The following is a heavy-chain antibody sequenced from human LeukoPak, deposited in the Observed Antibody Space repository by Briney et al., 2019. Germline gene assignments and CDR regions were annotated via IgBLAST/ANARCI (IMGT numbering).Heavy chain of an antibody. V-gene: IGHV1-2*06. D-gene: IGHD1-26*01. CDR3: ARGYRTVGAIEYFQH. CDR2: INPNSGAT. CDR1: GFTFTSHG. Sequence: ASVKVSCKASGFTFTSHGYNWVRQAPGQGLEWMGRINPNSGATNYAQKFQGRVTMTRDTSISTAYMELSRLRSDDTAVYYCARGYRTVGAIEYFQHWGQGTLVTVSS. J-gene: IGHJ1*01.